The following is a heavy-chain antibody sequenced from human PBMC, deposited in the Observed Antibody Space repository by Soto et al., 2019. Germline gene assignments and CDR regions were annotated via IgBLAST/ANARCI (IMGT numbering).Heavy chain of an antibody. D-gene: IGHD3-16*01. V-gene: IGHV1-18*01. Sequence: ASVKVSCKASGYTFTSYGISWVRQAPGQGLEWMGWISAYNGNTNYAQKLQGRVTMSTDTSTSTAYMELRSLRSDDTAVYYCARGVNDYFWGVYRPTVLTVFDTWAKGTMVPVSS. CDR1: GYTFTSYG. CDR2: ISAYNGNT. CDR3: ARGVNDYFWGVYRPTVLTVFDT. J-gene: IGHJ3*02.